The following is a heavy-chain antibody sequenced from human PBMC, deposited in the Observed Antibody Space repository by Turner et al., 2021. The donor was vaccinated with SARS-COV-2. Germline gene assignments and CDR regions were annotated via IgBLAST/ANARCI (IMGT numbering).Heavy chain of an antibody. V-gene: IGHV4-4*07. J-gene: IGHJ6*02. CDR2: IYDTGRT. D-gene: IGHD1-26*01. Sequence: QLQLVESGPGLVKPPETLSLTCGVSGGSINSYYWSWIRQSAGKGLEWIGRIYDTGRTKYNPSLKSRVTMSLDTSKNQLSLKLSSVTAADTAVYYCARHQGSASGYDHGMNVWGQGTAVIVSS. CDR3: ARHQGSASGYDHGMNV. CDR1: GGSINSYY.